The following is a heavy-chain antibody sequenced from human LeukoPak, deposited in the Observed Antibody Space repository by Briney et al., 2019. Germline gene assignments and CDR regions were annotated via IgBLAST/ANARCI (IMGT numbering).Heavy chain of an antibody. CDR3: ARRGGTGSYFDH. V-gene: IGHV5-51*01. CDR1: GYSFTSYW. CDR2: IYPADSAS. Sequence: GESLKIPGKGSGYSFTSYWIDWVGHMPGKGRDWMGFIYPADSASTYSPSFQGPVTISVDKSINTAYLQCRSLKASDTASSYLARRGGTGSYFDHWAKGPLV. J-gene: IGHJ4*02. D-gene: IGHD3/OR15-3a*01.